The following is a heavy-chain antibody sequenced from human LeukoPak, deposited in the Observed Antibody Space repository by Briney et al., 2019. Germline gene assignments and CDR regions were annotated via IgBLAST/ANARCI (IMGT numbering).Heavy chain of an antibody. CDR3: AKDVTGTGAFDI. Sequence: GGSLRLSCAASGFTFDDYAMYWVRQGPGKGLERVSGITWNSGTTGYADSVKGRFTISRDNAKNSLYLQMNSLRAEDTALYYCAKDVTGTGAFDIWGQGTMVTVSS. V-gene: IGHV3-9*01. CDR1: GFTFDDYA. CDR2: ITWNSGTT. J-gene: IGHJ3*02. D-gene: IGHD1-7*01.